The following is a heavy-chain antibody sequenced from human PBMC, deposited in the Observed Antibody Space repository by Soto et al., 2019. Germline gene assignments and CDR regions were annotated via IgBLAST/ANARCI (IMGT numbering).Heavy chain of an antibody. V-gene: IGHV1-18*01. CDR3: ASGWFGEFVYYFDY. CDR2: ISVYNGNT. Sequence: QVQLVQSGAEVKKPGASVKVSCKASGYTFTSYGISWVRQAPGQGLEWMGWISVYNGNTNYAQKLQGRVTMTTDTXMSTAYMELRSLRSDDTAVYYCASGWFGEFVYYFDYWGQGTLVTVSS. CDR1: GYTFTSYG. D-gene: IGHD3-10*01. J-gene: IGHJ4*02.